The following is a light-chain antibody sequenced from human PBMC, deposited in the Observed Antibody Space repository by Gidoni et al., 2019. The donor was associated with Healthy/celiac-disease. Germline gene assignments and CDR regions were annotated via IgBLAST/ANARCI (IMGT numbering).Light chain of an antibody. CDR3: QQYNNWPPT. Sequence: ASQSVSSNLAWYQQKPGQAPRLLIYGASTRATGTPARFSGSGSGTEFTLTISSLQSEDFADYYCQQYNNWPPTFGQGTKVEIK. CDR2: GAS. CDR1: QSVSSN. V-gene: IGKV3-15*01. J-gene: IGKJ1*01.